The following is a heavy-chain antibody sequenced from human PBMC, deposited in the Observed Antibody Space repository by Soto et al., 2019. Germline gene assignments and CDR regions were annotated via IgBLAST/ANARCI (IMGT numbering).Heavy chain of an antibody. Sequence: LSLTCAVSGYSISIGYFWGWIRQPPGMGLEWIASIYHSGSTHYNPSLKSRVTMSIDTSKNHFSLKLSSVTAADTAVYYCARVAYYDSSGYYYNFDYWGQGTLVTVSS. CDR3: ARVAYYDSSGYYYNFDY. CDR1: GYSISIGYF. J-gene: IGHJ4*02. V-gene: IGHV4-38-2*01. CDR2: IYHSGST. D-gene: IGHD3-22*01.